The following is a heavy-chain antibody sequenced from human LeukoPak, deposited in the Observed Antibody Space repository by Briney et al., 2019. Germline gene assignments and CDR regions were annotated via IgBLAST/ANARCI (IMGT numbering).Heavy chain of an antibody. CDR1: GFTFSSYS. D-gene: IGHD5-24*01. J-gene: IGHJ5*02. Sequence: GSLRLSCAASGFTFSSYSMNWVRQAPGKGLEWVSSISSSSSYIYYADSVKGRFTISRDNAKNSLYLQMNSLRAEDTAVYHCARAPLVLQYRWWFDPWGQGTLVIVSS. CDR2: ISSSSSYI. V-gene: IGHV3-21*01. CDR3: ARAPLVLQYRWWFDP.